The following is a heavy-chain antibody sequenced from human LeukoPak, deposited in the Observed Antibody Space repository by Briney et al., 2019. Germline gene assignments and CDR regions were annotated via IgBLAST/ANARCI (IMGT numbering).Heavy chain of an antibody. CDR3: ARGGYCSSTSCPFDY. J-gene: IGHJ4*02. CDR1: GGSISSGGYS. CDR2: IYHSGST. V-gene: IGHV4-30-2*01. Sequence: SETLSLTCAVSGGSISSGGYSWSWIRQPPGKGLEWIGYIYHSGSTYYNPSLKGRVTISVDRSKNQFSLKLSSVTAADTAVYYCARGGYCSSTSCPFDYWGQGTLVTVSS. D-gene: IGHD2-2*01.